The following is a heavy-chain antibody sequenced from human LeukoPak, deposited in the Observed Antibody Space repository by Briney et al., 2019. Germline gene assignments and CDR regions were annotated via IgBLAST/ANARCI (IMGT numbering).Heavy chain of an antibody. CDR2: ISSRSTYI. CDR1: GFTFSNYS. V-gene: IGHV3-21*04. CDR3: ASHVLRYFDWLLEENAFDI. Sequence: GGSLRLSCAASGFTFSNYSMNWVRQAPGKGLEWVSSISSRSTYIYHADSVKGRFTISRDNAKNSLYLQMNSLRAEDTAVYYCASHVLRYFDWLLEENAFDIWGQGTVVTVSS. J-gene: IGHJ3*02. D-gene: IGHD3-9*01.